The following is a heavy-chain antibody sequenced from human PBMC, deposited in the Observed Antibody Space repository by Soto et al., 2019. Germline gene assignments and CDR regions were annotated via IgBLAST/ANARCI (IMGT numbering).Heavy chain of an antibody. J-gene: IGHJ4*02. CDR2: ISGSGGST. D-gene: IGHD3-22*01. CDR1: GFTFSSYA. Sequence: EVQLLESGGVLVQPGGSLRLSCAASGFTFSSYAMSWVRQAPGKGLEWGSAISGSGGSTYYADSVKGRFTISRDNSKNTLYLQMNSLRAEDTAVYYCAKDDSSGYYLSFDYWGQGTLVTVSS. V-gene: IGHV3-23*01. CDR3: AKDDSSGYYLSFDY.